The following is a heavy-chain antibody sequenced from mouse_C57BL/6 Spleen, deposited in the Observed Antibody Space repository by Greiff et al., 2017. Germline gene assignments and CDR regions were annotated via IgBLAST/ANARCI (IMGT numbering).Heavy chain of an antibody. CDR3: ARDGAGTAFAC. CDR2: IYPGSGST. V-gene: IGHV1-55*01. Sequence: QVQLQQPGAELVKPGASVKMSCKASGYTFTSYWITWVKQRPGQGLEWIGDIYPGSGSTNYNEKFKSKATLAVDTSSITAYMQSSSLTSEDSAVCDCARDGAGTAFACWGQWALVTVSA. D-gene: IGHD4-1*01. CDR1: GYTFTSYW. J-gene: IGHJ3*01.